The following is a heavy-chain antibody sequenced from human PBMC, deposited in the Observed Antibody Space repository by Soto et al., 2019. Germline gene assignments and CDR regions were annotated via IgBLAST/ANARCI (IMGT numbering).Heavy chain of an antibody. CDR3: XRDFLYCGGDCYSSY. V-gene: IGHV3-30-3*01. D-gene: IGHD2-21*02. Sequence: QVQLVESGGGVVQPGRSLRLSCAASGFTFSSYAMHWVRQAPGKGLEWVAVISYDGSNKYYADSVKGRFTISRDNSKNTLYLQMNSLRAEDTAVYYCXRDFLYCGGDCYSSYWGQGTLVTVSS. CDR1: GFTFSSYA. J-gene: IGHJ4*02. CDR2: ISYDGSNK.